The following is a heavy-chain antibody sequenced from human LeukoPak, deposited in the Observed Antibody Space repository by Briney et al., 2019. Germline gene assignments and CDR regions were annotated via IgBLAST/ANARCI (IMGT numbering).Heavy chain of an antibody. CDR3: ARGETEAAPFDY. D-gene: IGHD3-16*01. J-gene: IGHJ4*02. CDR2: IYYSGST. CDR1: GGSISSSSYY. V-gene: IGHV4-39*01. Sequence: SETLSLTCTVSGGSISSSSYYWGWIRQPPGKGLEWIGSIYYSGSTYYNPSLKSRVTISVDTSKNQFSLKLSSVTAADTAVYYCARGETEAAPFDYWGQGTLVTVSS.